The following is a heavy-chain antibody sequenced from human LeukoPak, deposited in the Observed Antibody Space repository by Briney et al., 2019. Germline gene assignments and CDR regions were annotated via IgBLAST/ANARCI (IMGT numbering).Heavy chain of an antibody. J-gene: IGHJ4*02. Sequence: ASVKVSCKASGGTFSSYAISWVRQAPGQGLEWMGWISAYNGNTNYAQKLQGRVTMTADTSTSTAYMELRSLRSDDTAVYYCARVPPPQYYDYVWNFDYWGQGTLVTVSS. CDR1: GGTFSSYA. CDR3: ARVPPPQYYDYVWNFDY. CDR2: ISAYNGNT. V-gene: IGHV1-18*01. D-gene: IGHD3-16*01.